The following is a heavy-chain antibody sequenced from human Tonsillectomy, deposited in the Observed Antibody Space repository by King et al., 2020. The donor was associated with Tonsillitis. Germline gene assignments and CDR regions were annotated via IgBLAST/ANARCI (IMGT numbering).Heavy chain of an antibody. D-gene: IGHD3-3*01. CDR2: ISGSDGST. Sequence: QLVQSGGGLIQTGGSLRLSCAASGFTFSSYAMSWVRQAPGKGLEWVSGISGSDGSTYYADSVKGRFAISRDNSKNTLYLQMNSLRAEDTAVYYCAKDRDFWSPHGMDVWGQGTTVTVSS. CDR1: GFTFSSYA. CDR3: AKDRDFWSPHGMDV. V-gene: IGHV3-23*04. J-gene: IGHJ6*02.